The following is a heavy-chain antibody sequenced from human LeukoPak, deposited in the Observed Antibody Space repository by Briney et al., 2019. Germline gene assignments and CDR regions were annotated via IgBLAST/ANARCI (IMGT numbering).Heavy chain of an antibody. J-gene: IGHJ4*02. CDR3: ARRWYGSGSYYNV. CDR2: INHSGST. CDR1: GGSFSGYY. D-gene: IGHD3-10*01. V-gene: IGHV4-34*01. Sequence: PSETLSLTCAVYGGSFSGYYWSWIRQPPGKGLEWIGEINHSGSTNYNPSLKSRVTISVDTSKNQFSLKLGSVTAADTAVYYCARRWYGSGSYYNVWGQGTLVTVSS.